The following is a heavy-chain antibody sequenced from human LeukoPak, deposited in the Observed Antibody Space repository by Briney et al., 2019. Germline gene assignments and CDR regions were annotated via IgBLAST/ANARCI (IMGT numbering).Heavy chain of an antibody. Sequence: GGSLRLSCAASGFTFSSYSMNWVRQAPGKGLEWVSSISSSSSYIYYADSVKGRFTISRDNANNSLYLQMNSLRAEDTAVYYCARDGSPLAFDIWGQGTMVTVSS. J-gene: IGHJ3*02. V-gene: IGHV3-21*01. CDR1: GFTFSSYS. CDR2: ISSSSSYI. CDR3: ARDGSPLAFDI.